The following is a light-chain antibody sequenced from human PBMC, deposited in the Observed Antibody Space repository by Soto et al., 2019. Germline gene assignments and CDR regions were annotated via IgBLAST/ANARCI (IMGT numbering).Light chain of an antibody. CDR1: QSVSSSY. Sequence: EIVLTQSPGTLSLSPGERATLSCRASQSVSSSYLAWYQQKPGQAPRLLIYGASSRATGIPDRFSGSGSGSDFTLIISRLEPEDFAVYYCQQYGSSLFFGPGTKVDIK. CDR2: GAS. CDR3: QQYGSSLF. V-gene: IGKV3-20*01. J-gene: IGKJ3*01.